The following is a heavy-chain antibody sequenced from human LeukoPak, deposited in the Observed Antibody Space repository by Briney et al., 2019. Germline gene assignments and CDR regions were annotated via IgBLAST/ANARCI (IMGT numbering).Heavy chain of an antibody. J-gene: IGHJ6*02. CDR1: GYTLTELS. D-gene: IGHD3-22*01. CDR3: ARSPLYYYDSSGYYKGGMDV. Sequence: ASVKVSCKISGYTLTELSMHWVRQATGQGLEWMGWMNPNSGNTGYAQKFQGRVTITRNTSISTAYMELSSLRSEDTAVYYCARSPLYYYDSSGYYKGGMDVWGQGTTVTVSS. CDR2: MNPNSGNT. V-gene: IGHV1-8*03.